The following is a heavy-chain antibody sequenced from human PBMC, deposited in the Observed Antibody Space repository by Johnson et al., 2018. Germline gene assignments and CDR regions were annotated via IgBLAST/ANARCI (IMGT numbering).Heavy chain of an antibody. CDR1: GGSISSYY. Sequence: QVQLQESGPGLVKXSETLSLTCTVSGGSISSYYWSWIRQPPGKGLEWIGYIYYSGSTNYNPSLKSRVTISVDTSKNQFSLKLSSVTAADTAGDYCAREGTVGGRPPLWGQGTMVTVSS. CDR3: AREGTVGGRPPL. CDR2: IYYSGST. V-gene: IGHV4-59*01. J-gene: IGHJ3*01. D-gene: IGHD4-23*01.